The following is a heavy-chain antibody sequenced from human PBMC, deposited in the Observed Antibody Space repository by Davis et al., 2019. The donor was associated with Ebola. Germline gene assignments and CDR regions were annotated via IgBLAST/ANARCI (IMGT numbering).Heavy chain of an antibody. Sequence: PSETLSLTCTVSGVSISTHYWSWIRQPPGKRLAWIGSIYYTGSAYYNSSLNSRVTISVDTSKNQFSLKLSSVTAADTAMYYCAERGGSVWGQGTLVTVSS. CDR1: GVSISTHY. CDR3: AERGGSV. D-gene: IGHD3-16*01. V-gene: IGHV4-59*11. J-gene: IGHJ4*02. CDR2: IYYTGSA.